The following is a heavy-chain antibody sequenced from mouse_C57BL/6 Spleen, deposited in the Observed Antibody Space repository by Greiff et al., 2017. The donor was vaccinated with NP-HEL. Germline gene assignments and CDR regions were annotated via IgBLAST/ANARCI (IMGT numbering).Heavy chain of an antibody. CDR2: INPYNGGT. Sequence: DVQLQESGPVLVKPGASVKMSCKASGYTFTDYYMNWVKQSHGKSLEWIGVINPYNGGTSYNQKFKGKATLTVDKSSSTAYMELNSLTSEDSAVYYCARTGYFDYWGQGTTLTVSS. J-gene: IGHJ2*01. D-gene: IGHD4-1*01. CDR1: GYTFTDYY. V-gene: IGHV1-19*01. CDR3: ARTGYFDY.